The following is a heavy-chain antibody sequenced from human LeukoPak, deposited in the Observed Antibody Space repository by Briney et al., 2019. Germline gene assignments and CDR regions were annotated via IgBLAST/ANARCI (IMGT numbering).Heavy chain of an antibody. D-gene: IGHD3-3*01. Sequence: GESLKISCKGSGYSFTSYWIGWVRQMPGKGLEWMGIIYPGDSDTRYSPSFQGQVTISADKSISTAYLQWSSLKASDTAMYYCARLETYYDFWRYYYYYYMDVWGKGTTVTVSS. CDR3: ARLETYYDFWRYYYYYYMDV. V-gene: IGHV5-51*01. CDR1: GYSFTSYW. J-gene: IGHJ6*03. CDR2: IYPGDSDT.